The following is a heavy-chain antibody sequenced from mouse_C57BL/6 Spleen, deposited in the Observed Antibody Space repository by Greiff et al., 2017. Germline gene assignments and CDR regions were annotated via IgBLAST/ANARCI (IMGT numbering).Heavy chain of an antibody. CDR3: ARSSSMVTTRYVDV. J-gene: IGHJ1*03. Sequence: EVKLQESGPGLAKPSQTLSLTCSVTGYSITSASWNWIRKFPGNKLEYMGYIIYSGSTYYNPSLKSRISITRDTSKNQYYLQLNSVTTEDTATFYCARSSSMVTTRYVDVWGTGTTVTVSS. CDR2: IIYSGST. CDR1: GYSITSAS. D-gene: IGHD2-2*01. V-gene: IGHV3-8*01.